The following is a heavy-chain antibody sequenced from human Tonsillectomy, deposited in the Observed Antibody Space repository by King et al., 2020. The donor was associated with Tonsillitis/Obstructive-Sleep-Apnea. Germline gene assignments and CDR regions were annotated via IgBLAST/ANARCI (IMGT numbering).Heavy chain of an antibody. Sequence: QLVQSGAEVKTPGASVKVSCKASGYTFTRYYIHWVRQARGQGLEWMGIINPSDGFTTYAQKFQGRVTMTTDTSASTVYLQLSSLRSEDTAVYYCARVDVGGRYIDSWGQGTLVPVPS. D-gene: IGHD3-10*02. V-gene: IGHV1-46*01. CDR3: ARVDVGGRYIDS. J-gene: IGHJ4*02. CDR1: GYTFTRYY. CDR2: INPSDGFT.